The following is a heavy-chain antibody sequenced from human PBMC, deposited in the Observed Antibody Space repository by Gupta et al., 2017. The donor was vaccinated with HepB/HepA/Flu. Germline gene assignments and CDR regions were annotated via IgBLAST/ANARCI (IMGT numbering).Heavy chain of an antibody. V-gene: IGHV1-8*01. J-gene: IGHJ6*02. CDR3: ARGAAYYDFWSGYPTYYYYGMDV. D-gene: IGHD3-3*01. CDR1: GYTFTSYD. Sequence: QVQLVQSGAEVKKPGASVKVSCKASGYTFTSYDINWVRQATGQGLEWMGGMNPNSGNTGYAQKFQGRVTMTRNTSISTAYMELSSLRSEDTAVYYCARGAAYYDFWSGYPTYYYYGMDVWGQGTTVTVSS. CDR2: MNPNSGNT.